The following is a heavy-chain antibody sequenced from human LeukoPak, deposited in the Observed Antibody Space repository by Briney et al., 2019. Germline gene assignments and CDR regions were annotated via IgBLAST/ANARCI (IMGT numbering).Heavy chain of an antibody. J-gene: IGHJ4*02. CDR3: TRDRIMTDF. CDR1: GFTFGDYS. Sequence: GGSLRLSCTASGFTFGDYSMTWFRQAPGKGLEWVSFIRNKASGGTTEHAASVRGRFTTSRDDSKSIAYLQMNSLKTEDTALYYCTRDRIMTDFWGQGTLVTVSS. CDR2: IRNKASGGTT. D-gene: IGHD2-15*01. V-gene: IGHV3-49*03.